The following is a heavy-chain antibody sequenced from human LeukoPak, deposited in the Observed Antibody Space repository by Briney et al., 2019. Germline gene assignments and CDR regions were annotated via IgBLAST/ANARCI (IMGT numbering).Heavy chain of an antibody. V-gene: IGHV4-59*08. D-gene: IGHD1-26*01. CDR2: IHYNGNT. CDR1: GGSISSYY. Sequence: PSEILSLTCTVSGGSISSYYWSWIRQPPGKGLEWIGYIHYNGNTNYNPSLESRVTMSLDTSKNQVSLKLNSVTAADTAVYYCARHISSGGTYAHFDYWGQGTLVTVSS. J-gene: IGHJ4*02. CDR3: ARHISSGGTYAHFDY.